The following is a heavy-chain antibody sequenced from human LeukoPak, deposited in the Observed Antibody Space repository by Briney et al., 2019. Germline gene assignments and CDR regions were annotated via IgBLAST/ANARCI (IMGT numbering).Heavy chain of an antibody. Sequence: ASVKVSCRASGFTFTVYYTHWMRQAPGQGREWMGWMNPNSGDTLYAPKFQGRVTMTRDTSLSTAYMELHRLTSDDSAIYYCARWDSDYYYYYSLDVWGQGTAVTVSS. CDR1: GFTFTVYY. CDR2: MNPNSGDT. D-gene: IGHD1-26*01. J-gene: IGHJ6*02. V-gene: IGHV1-2*02. CDR3: ARWDSDYYYYYSLDV.